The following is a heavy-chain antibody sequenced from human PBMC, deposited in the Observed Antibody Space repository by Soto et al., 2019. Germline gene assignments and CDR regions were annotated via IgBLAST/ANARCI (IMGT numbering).Heavy chain of an antibody. CDR1: GFTFNNYA. V-gene: IGHV3-30-3*01. CDR3: ESIGGYNSDY. D-gene: IGHD5-12*01. Sequence: QVQVVESGGGVVQPGRSLRLSCAASGFTFNNYAMHWVGQAPGKGLEWVAVTSYDGNSEYYADFVKGRFTISRDNSKNTRYLPMNSLRADDTAVYYGESIGGYNSDYGGQGTLVTVSA. CDR2: TSYDGNSE. J-gene: IGHJ4*02.